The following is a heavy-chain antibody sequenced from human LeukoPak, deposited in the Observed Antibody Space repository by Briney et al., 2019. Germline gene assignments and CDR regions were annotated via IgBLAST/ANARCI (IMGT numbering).Heavy chain of an antibody. CDR3: ARGGGNGGGWVGHYYYMDV. CDR1: GDSISSGDYY. J-gene: IGHJ6*03. CDR2: ISSSGST. Sequence: SETLSLTCTVSGDSISSGDYYWSWIRQPAGKGLEWIGRISSSGSTNYNPSLKSRVTISVDTSKNQFSLKLSSVTAADTAVYYCARGGGNGGGWVGHYYYMDVWGKGTTVTVSS. D-gene: IGHD4-23*01. V-gene: IGHV4-61*02.